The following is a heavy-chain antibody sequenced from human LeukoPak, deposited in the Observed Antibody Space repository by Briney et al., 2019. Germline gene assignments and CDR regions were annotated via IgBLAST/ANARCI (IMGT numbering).Heavy chain of an antibody. J-gene: IGHJ5*02. CDR1: GGSIRSSSYY. V-gene: IGHV4-39*01. CDR3: ARQIMTGTKRFDP. CDR2: ISYSGTT. D-gene: IGHD1-1*01. Sequence: PSETLSLTCTVSGGSIRSSSYYWGCIRQPPGKGLEWIGSISYSGTTYYNPSLKSRVIISVDTSKNQFSLKLSSVTAADTGVYYCARQIMTGTKRFDPWGQGTLVTVSS.